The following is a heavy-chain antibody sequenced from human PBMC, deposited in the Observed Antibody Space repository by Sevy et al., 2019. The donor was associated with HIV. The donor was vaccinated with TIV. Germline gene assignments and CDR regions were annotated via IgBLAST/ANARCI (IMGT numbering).Heavy chain of an antibody. D-gene: IGHD3-22*01. Sequence: GGSLRLSCAASGFTVSSNYMSWVRQAPGKGLEWVSVIYSGGSTYYADSVKGRFTISRDNSKNTPYFQMNSLRAEDTAVYYCAREPNYDDSSPAGEYYFDYWGQGTLVTVSS. CDR1: GFTVSSNY. CDR3: AREPNYDDSSPAGEYYFDY. CDR2: IYSGGST. V-gene: IGHV3-53*01. J-gene: IGHJ4*02.